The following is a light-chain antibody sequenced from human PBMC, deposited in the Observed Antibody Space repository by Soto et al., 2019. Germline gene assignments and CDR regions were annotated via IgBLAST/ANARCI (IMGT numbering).Light chain of an antibody. V-gene: IGLV1-40*01. CDR2: GNN. J-gene: IGLJ2*01. CDR1: SSNIGAGFD. CDR3: QSYDSSLRGSV. Sequence: QSVLTQPPSVSGAPGQRVIISCTGSSSNIGAGFDVYWHQQLPGTAPKLLINGNNNRPSGVPDRFSGSKSGTSASLAISGLQAEDEADYYCQSYDSSLRGSVFGRGTQLTVL.